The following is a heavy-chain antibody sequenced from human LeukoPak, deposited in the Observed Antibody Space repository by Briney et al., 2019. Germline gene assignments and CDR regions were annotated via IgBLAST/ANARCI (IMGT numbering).Heavy chain of an antibody. V-gene: IGHV4-59*08. Sequence: PSETLSLTCTVSGGSISSYYWSWIRQPPGKGLEWIGYINYSGSTNYNPSLKSRVTISVDTSKNQFSLKLSSVTAADTAVYYCARETPSEYDILTGYHPFDYWGQGTLVTVSS. CDR3: ARETPSEYDILTGYHPFDY. CDR1: GGSISSYY. CDR2: INYSGST. J-gene: IGHJ4*02. D-gene: IGHD3-9*01.